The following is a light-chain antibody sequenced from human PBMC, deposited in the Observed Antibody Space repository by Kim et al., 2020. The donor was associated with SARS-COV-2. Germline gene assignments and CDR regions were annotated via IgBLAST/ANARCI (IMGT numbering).Light chain of an antibody. CDR1: QGISSY. CDR2: AAS. CDR3: QQYYSYPRT. V-gene: IGKV1-8*01. J-gene: IGKJ1*01. Sequence: ASTGDRVSITCRASQGISSYLAWYQQKPGKAPKLLIYAASTLQSGVPSRFSGSGSGTDFTLTISCLQSEDFATYYCQQYYSYPRTFGQGTKVDIK.